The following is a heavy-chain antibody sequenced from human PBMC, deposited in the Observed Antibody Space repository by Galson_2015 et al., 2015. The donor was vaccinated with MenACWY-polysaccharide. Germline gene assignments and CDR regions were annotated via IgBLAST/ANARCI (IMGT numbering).Heavy chain of an antibody. CDR1: GYNPNIYY. CDR2: INPSGGGT. CDR3: ARGRYCSGPSCSNYYYYYGMDV. D-gene: IGHD2-2*01. Sequence: SVKVSCKADGYNPNIYYMHWVRQAPGQGPEWMGTINPSGGGTSYAQKFQGRVTMTRDTSTSTVYMELSSLRSEDTAVYYCARGRYCSGPSCSNYYYYYGMDVWGQGTTVTVSS. J-gene: IGHJ6*02. V-gene: IGHV1-46*02.